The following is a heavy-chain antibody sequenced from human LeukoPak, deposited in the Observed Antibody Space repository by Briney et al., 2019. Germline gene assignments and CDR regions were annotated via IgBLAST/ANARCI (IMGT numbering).Heavy chain of an antibody. CDR3: ARDRVAGPPPWYYYYGMDV. Sequence: GGSLRLSCTASGFTLSTYAMNWVRQAPGKGLEWVSSISHSGDTSDYADSVKGRFTISGDNSKNTLYLQMNSLRAEDTAVYYCARDRVAGPPPWYYYYGMDVWGQGTTVTVSS. V-gene: IGHV3-23*01. D-gene: IGHD6-19*01. CDR1: GFTLSTYA. CDR2: ISHSGDTS. J-gene: IGHJ6*02.